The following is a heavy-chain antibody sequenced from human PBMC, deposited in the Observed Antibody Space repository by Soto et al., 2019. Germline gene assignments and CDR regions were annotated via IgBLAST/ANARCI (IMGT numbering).Heavy chain of an antibody. Sequence: QVQLQESGPGLMKPSQTLSLTCRVSGASVRSGDYYWSCIRQAPGKGLEWIGYIYNSGGSYYNPSLKGRLTISIDTSKNQFSLKLNSVTAADTAIYYCVGTGTTDDYWGRGTLVTVSS. CDR3: VGTGTTDDY. CDR2: IYNSGGS. J-gene: IGHJ4*02. CDR1: GASVRSGDYY. V-gene: IGHV4-30-4*01. D-gene: IGHD4-17*01.